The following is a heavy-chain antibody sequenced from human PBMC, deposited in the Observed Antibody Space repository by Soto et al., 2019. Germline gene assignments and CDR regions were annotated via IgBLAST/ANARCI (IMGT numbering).Heavy chain of an antibody. CDR3: AREYCSGGSCYSRDAFDI. V-gene: IGHV3-53*04. Sequence: GGSLRLSCAASGFTVSSNYMSWVRQAPGKGLEWVSVIYSGGSTYYADSVKGRFTISRHNSKNTLYLQMNSLRAEDTAVYYCAREYCSGGSCYSRDAFDIWGQGTMVTVSS. CDR2: IYSGGST. CDR1: GFTVSSNY. J-gene: IGHJ3*02. D-gene: IGHD2-15*01.